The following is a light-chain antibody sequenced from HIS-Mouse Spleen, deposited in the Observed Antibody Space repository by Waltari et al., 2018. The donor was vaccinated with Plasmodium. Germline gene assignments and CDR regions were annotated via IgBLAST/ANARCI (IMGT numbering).Light chain of an antibody. J-gene: IGKJ5*01. Sequence: EIVLTQSPGTLSLSPGERATLSCRASQSVSSSYLAWYQQKPGQAPRLLILGASSRSPGIPDRFSGSGSGTDFTLTISRLEPEDFAVYYCQQYGSSPITFGQGTRLEIK. CDR1: QSVSSSY. V-gene: IGKV3-20*01. CDR3: QQYGSSPIT. CDR2: GAS.